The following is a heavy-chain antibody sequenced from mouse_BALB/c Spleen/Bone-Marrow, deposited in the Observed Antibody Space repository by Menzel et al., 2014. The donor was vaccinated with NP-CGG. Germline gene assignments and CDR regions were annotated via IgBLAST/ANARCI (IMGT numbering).Heavy chain of an antibody. CDR1: GFDFSRYW. V-gene: IGHV4-1*02. CDR3: ARRGNFSPYYAMDY. Sequence: EVKLMESGGGLVQPGGSLKPSCAASGFDFSRYWMSWVRQAPGKGLEWIGEINPDSSTINYTPSLKDKFIISRDNAKNTLYLQMSKVRSEDTALYYCARRGNFSPYYAMDYWGQGTSVTVSS. CDR2: INPDSSTI. J-gene: IGHJ4*01. D-gene: IGHD2-1*01.